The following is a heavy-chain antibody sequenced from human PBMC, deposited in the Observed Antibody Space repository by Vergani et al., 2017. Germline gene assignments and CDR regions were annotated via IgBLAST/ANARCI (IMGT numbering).Heavy chain of an antibody. J-gene: IGHJ6*02. Sequence: QVQLVQSGAEVKKPGASVKVSCKASGYTFTSYGISWVRQAPGQGLEWMGWIIPILGIANYAQKFQGRVTITADKSTSTAYMELSSLRSEDTAVYYCARDRGITRGTYYYYYYGMDVWGQGTTVTVSS. V-gene: IGHV1-69*04. CDR3: ARDRGITRGTYYYYYYGMDV. D-gene: IGHD3-3*01. CDR2: IIPILGIA. CDR1: GYTFTSYG.